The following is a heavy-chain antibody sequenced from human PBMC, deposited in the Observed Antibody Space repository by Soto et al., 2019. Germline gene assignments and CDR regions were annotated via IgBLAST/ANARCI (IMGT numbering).Heavy chain of an antibody. CDR1: GFFFSSYS. CDR3: ARGSGATFYAFDV. Sequence: EVQLVESGGGLVKPGGSLRLSCAASGFFFSSYSMNWVRQAPGKGLEWVSSISTSSTTSAYIYYADSVKGRFTISRDNAKNSLYLQMNSLRAEDTAVYYCARGSGATFYAFDVWGQGTVVTVSS. J-gene: IGHJ3*01. CDR2: ISTSSTTSAYI. V-gene: IGHV3-21*01. D-gene: IGHD1-26*01.